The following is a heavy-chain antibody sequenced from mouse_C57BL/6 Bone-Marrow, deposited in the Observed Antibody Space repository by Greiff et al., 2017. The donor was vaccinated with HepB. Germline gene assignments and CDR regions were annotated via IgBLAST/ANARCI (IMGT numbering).Heavy chain of an antibody. J-gene: IGHJ3*01. V-gene: IGHV1-69*01. Sequence: QVQLQQPGAELVMPGASVKLSCKASGYTFTSYWMHWVKQRPGQGLEWIGEIDPSDSYTNYNQKFKGKSTLTVHKSSSTAYMQLSSLTSEDSAVYYCARSLGAWFAYWGQGTLVTVSA. CDR1: GYTFTSYW. CDR3: ARSLGAWFAY. CDR2: IDPSDSYT. D-gene: IGHD4-1*01.